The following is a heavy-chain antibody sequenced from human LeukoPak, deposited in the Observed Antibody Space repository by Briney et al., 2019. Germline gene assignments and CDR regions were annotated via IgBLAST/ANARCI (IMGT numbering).Heavy chain of an antibody. D-gene: IGHD7-27*01. J-gene: IGHJ4*02. CDR1: GFIFRSYA. CDR2: IDSSGGST. Sequence: GGSLRPSCAASGFIFRSYAMIWVRQAPGKGLEWVSVIDSSGGSTYYADSVKGRFTISRDNSKNTLFLQMNSLRVEDTALYYCAKDEVPGDSIISIDYWGQGTLVTVSS. V-gene: IGHV3-23*01. CDR3: AKDEVPGDSIISIDY.